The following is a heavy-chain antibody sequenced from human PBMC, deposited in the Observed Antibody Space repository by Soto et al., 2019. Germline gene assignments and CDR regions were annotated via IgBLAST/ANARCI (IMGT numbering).Heavy chain of an antibody. CDR2: INHSGST. Sequence: SETLSLTCAVYGGAFSGYYCIFIRHPPVKGREWIGEINHSGSTNYNPSLKSRVTISVDTSKNQFSLKLSSVTAADTAVYYCARGLNDSSGYYYSGWSFWGQGTLVTVSS. D-gene: IGHD3-22*01. CDR3: ARGLNDSSGYYYSGWSF. J-gene: IGHJ4*02. CDR1: GGAFSGYY. V-gene: IGHV4-34*01.